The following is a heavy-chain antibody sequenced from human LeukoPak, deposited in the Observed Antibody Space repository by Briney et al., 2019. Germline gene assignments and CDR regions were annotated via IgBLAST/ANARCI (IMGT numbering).Heavy chain of an antibody. J-gene: IGHJ4*02. CDR2: ISYDGSNK. Sequence: GGSLRLSCAASGFTFSSYGMHWVRQAPGKGLEWVAVISYDGSNKYYADSVKGRFTISRDNSKNTLYLQMNSLRAEDTAVYYCARGADSSGYYSIFYFDYWGQGTLVTVSS. CDR3: ARGADSSGYYSIFYFDY. CDR1: GFTFSSYG. D-gene: IGHD3-22*01. V-gene: IGHV3-30*03.